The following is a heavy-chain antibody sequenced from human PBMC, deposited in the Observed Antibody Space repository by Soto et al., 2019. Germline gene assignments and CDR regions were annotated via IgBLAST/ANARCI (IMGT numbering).Heavy chain of an antibody. D-gene: IGHD6-19*01. CDR3: TPLAVAGALYNWFDP. V-gene: IGHV3-15*01. CDR2: IKSKTDGGTT. CDR1: GFTFSNAW. Sequence: EVQLVESGGGLVKPGGSLRLSCAASGFTFSNAWMSWVRQAPGKGLEWVGRIKSKTDGGTTDYAAPVKGRFTISRDDSKNTLYLQMNSLKTEDTAVYYCTPLAVAGALYNWFDPWGQGTLVTVSS. J-gene: IGHJ5*02.